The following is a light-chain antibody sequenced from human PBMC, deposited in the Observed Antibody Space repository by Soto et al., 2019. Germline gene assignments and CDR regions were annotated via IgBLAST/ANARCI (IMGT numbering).Light chain of an antibody. Sequence: QAVVTQEPSLTVSPGGTVTLTCGSSTGAVTSGRYPYWFQQKPGQAPRTLIYDTSNKHSWTPARFSGSLLGGKAALTLSGAQPEDEAEYYCLLAYNGVRIFGGGTKLTVL. J-gene: IGLJ2*01. CDR2: DTS. CDR3: LLAYNGVRI. CDR1: TGAVTSGRY. V-gene: IGLV7-46*01.